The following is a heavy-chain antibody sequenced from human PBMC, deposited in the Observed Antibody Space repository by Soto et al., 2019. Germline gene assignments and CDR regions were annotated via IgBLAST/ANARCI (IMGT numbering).Heavy chain of an antibody. CDR2: MNPNSGNT. CDR3: ARSLTSPGGDYYMDV. Sequence: QVQLVQSEAEVKQPGASVKVSCKASGYTFTSYDINWVRQATGHGLEWMGWMNPNSGNTGYAQKFKGRVTMTRNTSISTAYMELSSLRSEDTAVYYCARSLTSPGGDYYMDVWGKGTTVTVSS. D-gene: IGHD3-16*01. J-gene: IGHJ6*03. V-gene: IGHV1-8*01. CDR1: GYTFTSYD.